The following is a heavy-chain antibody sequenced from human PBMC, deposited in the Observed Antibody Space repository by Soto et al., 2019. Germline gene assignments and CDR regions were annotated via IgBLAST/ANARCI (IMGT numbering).Heavy chain of an antibody. CDR2: VFHGGST. CDR3: ARDRLNFGVPFDT. Sequence: QVQLQESGPGLVKPSGTLSLTCDVFGASITSSNWWSWVRQSPGGGLEWIGEVFHGGSTNYNPSLKSRVTVSVDKSKNQVSLILTSLTAADAAVYYCARDRLNFGVPFDTWGQGIRVTVSS. J-gene: IGHJ4*02. V-gene: IGHV4-4*02. D-gene: IGHD2-8*01. CDR1: GASITSSNW.